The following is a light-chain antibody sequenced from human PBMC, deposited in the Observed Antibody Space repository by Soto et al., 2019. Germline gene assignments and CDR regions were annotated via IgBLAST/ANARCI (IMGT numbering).Light chain of an antibody. CDR3: QQLNDYPVT. V-gene: IGKV3-15*01. CDR2: GAS. Sequence: EIVMTQSPATLSVSPGERATLSCRASQSVSSNLAWYQQKPGQAPRLLIYGASTRATGIPSRFSGSGSGTDFTLSISSLQPEDFATYYCQQLNDYPVTFGQGTKVDIK. CDR1: QSVSSN. J-gene: IGKJ1*01.